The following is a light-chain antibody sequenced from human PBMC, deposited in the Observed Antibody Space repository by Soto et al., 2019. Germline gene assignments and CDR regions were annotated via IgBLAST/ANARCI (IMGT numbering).Light chain of an antibody. V-gene: IGKV1-9*01. CDR2: GAS. CDR1: QGISSF. Sequence: DLQMTQSPSTLSASVGDRVTITCRASQGISSFLAWYQQKPPKAPELLIYGASTLQSGVPSRFSGSGSGTEFTLTISSLQPEDFATYYCQQLNTYPITFAQGTRLEIK. CDR3: QQLNTYPIT. J-gene: IGKJ5*01.